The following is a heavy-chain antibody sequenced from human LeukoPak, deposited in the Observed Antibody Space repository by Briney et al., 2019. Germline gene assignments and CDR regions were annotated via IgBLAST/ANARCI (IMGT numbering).Heavy chain of an antibody. J-gene: IGHJ4*02. D-gene: IGHD1-26*01. CDR1: GFTVSNNY. CDR2: IKQDGSEK. CDR3: AKYSGSRTPNYYFDY. V-gene: IGHV3-7*05. Sequence: PGGSLRLSCAASGFTVSNNYMNWVRQAPGRGLEWVANIKQDGSEKYYLDSVKGRFTISRDNSKNTLYLQMNSLRAEDTAVYYCAKYSGSRTPNYYFDYWGRGTLVTVSS.